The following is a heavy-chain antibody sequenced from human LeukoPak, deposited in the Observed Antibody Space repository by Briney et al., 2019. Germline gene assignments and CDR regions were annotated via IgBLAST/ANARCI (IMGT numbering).Heavy chain of an antibody. CDR1: GGSFSGYY. V-gene: IGHV4-34*01. D-gene: IGHD3-10*01. Sequence: PSETLSLTCAVYGGSFSGYYWSWIRQPPGKGLEWIGEINHSGSTNYNPSLKSRVTISVDTSKNQFSLRLSSVTAADTAVYYCARGVRFYYGSGSYHYYYYYMDVWGKGTTVTVSS. CDR2: INHSGST. J-gene: IGHJ6*03. CDR3: ARGVRFYYGSGSYHYYYYYMDV.